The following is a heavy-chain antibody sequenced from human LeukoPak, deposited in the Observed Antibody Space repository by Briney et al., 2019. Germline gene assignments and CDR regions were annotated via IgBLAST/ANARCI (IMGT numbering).Heavy chain of an antibody. CDR3: ARDFWGAYRVDYFDC. V-gene: IGHV3-74*03. D-gene: IGHD3-3*01. CDR2: ISSDGGST. CDR1: GFTFSGHW. J-gene: IGHJ4*02. Sequence: GGSLRLSCAASGFTFSGHWMSWVRQAPGKGLVWVSRISSDGGSTTYADSVRGRFTISRDNAKKSLYLQMNSLRAEDTAVYYCARDFWGAYRVDYFDCWGQGTLVTVSS.